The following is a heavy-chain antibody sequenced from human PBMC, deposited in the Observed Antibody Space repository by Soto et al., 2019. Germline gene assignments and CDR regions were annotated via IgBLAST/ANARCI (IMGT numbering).Heavy chain of an antibody. CDR2: IKSNSDGATT. V-gene: IGHV3-15*05. CDR3: VLTTTMTFYYGMDV. Sequence: SLRLSCAASGFTFSKAWMNWVRQAPGKGLEWVGRIKSNSDGATTDYAAPVKDSFTISRDDSKNTLYLQMNSLETEDTGIYYCVLTTTMTFYYGMDVWGQGTTVTVSS. D-gene: IGHD4-4*01. CDR1: GFTFSKAW. J-gene: IGHJ6*02.